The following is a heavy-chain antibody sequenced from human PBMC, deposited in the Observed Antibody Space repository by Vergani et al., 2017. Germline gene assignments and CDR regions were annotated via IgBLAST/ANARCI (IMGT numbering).Heavy chain of an antibody. Sequence: QMQLVQSGAEVKKPGASVKVSCKASGYTFTGYYMHWVRQAPGKGLEWMGWINPNSGGPNYAQKFQGWVTMTRDTSSRTAYMELSRLRSDETAVYYCSRGWTGDCSSTSCYMKMYCVDPWGQGTLVTVSS. CDR2: INPNSGGP. J-gene: IGHJ5*02. CDR1: GYTFTGYY. CDR3: SRGWTGDCSSTSCYMKMYCVDP. D-gene: IGHD2-2*02. V-gene: IGHV1-2*04.